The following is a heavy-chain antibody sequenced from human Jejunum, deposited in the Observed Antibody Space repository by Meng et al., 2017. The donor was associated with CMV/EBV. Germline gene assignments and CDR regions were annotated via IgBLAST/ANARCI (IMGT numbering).Heavy chain of an antibody. D-gene: IGHD2-2*01. CDR3: ARDLPGVGVDY. CDR2: ISSSGST. V-gene: IGHV4-4*07. J-gene: IGHJ4*02. CDR1: GGSIRTYS. Sequence: GQLQGSGPGLVKPSETLSLPLSVSGGSIRTYSLTWIRQPAGKGLEWIGRISSSGSTNYNPSLNSRVTMSVDTSKNHFSLRLSSVTAADTAVYYCARDLPGVGVDYWGQGTLVTVSS.